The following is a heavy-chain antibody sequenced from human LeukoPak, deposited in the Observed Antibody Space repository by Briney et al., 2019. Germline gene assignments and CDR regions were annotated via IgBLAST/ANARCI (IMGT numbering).Heavy chain of an antibody. CDR3: ARGSGVVVVAATHPYYYGMDV. CDR2: IYYSGST. D-gene: IGHD2-15*01. CDR1: GGSISSGGYY. Sequence: SETLSLTCTVSGGSISSGGYYWSWIRQHPGKGLEWIGYIYYSGSTYYNPSLKSRATISVDTSKNQFSLKLSSVTAADTAVYYCARGSGVVVVAATHPYYYGMDVWGQGTTVTVSS. V-gene: IGHV4-31*03. J-gene: IGHJ6*02.